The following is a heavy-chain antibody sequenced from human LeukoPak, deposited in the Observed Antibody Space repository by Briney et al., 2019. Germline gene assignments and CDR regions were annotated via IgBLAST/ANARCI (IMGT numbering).Heavy chain of an antibody. Sequence: GGSLRLSCAASGFTFSSYGMHWVRQAPGKGLEWVAVIWYDGSNKYYADSVKGRFTISRDNSKNTLYLRMNSLRAEDTAVYYCARGHSSSWVLGRNWFDPWGQGTLVTVSS. D-gene: IGHD6-13*01. J-gene: IGHJ5*02. CDR3: ARGHSSSWVLGRNWFDP. CDR1: GFTFSSYG. CDR2: IWYDGSNK. V-gene: IGHV3-33*01.